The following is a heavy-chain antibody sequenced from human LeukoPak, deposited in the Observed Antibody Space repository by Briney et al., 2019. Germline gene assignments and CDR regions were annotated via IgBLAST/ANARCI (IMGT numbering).Heavy chain of an antibody. D-gene: IGHD6-13*01. J-gene: IGHJ4*02. Sequence: GGSLRLSCEASGFTFRDYWMTWVRQAPGKGLEWVANVKQDGTEKFYVDSVKGRFTISRDNGKNSLYLQMNSLRVEDTAIYYCARAGGTSWADYWGQGALVTVSS. V-gene: IGHV3-7*01. CDR2: VKQDGTEK. CDR1: GFTFRDYW. CDR3: ARAGGTSWADY.